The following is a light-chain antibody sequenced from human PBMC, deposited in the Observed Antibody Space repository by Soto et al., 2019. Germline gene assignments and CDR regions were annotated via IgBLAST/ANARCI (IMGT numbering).Light chain of an antibody. CDR2: GAS. CDR3: QQYGSSPWT. V-gene: IGKV3-20*01. Sequence: EIVLTQSPGPLYSSPGERATLSCRASQSVSSSYLAWYQQKPGQAPMLLIYGASSSATGIPHRFSGSGSGTDFTLTISRLQHEDFAVYYCQQYGSSPWTFGQGTKVEIK. CDR1: QSVSSSY. J-gene: IGKJ1*01.